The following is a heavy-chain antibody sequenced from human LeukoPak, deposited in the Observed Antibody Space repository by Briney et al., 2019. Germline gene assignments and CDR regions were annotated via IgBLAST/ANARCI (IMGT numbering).Heavy chain of an antibody. D-gene: IGHD6-19*01. CDR1: GGTFSSYA. J-gene: IGHJ6*02. CDR3: AATDSSGWLYYYGMDV. Sequence: ASVKVSCKASGGTFSSYAISWVRQAPGQGLEWMGRIIPILGIANYAQKFQGRVTITADKSTSTAYMELSSLRSEDTAVYYCAATDSSGWLYYYGMDVWGQGTTVTVSS. V-gene: IGHV1-69*04. CDR2: IIPILGIA.